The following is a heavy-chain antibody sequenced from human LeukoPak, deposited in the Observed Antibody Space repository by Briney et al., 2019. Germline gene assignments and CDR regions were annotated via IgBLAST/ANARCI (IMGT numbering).Heavy chain of an antibody. Sequence: PSETLSLTCTVSGGSMSSYSYYWGWIRQPPGKGLEWIGSIYSSGSTYYTPSPKSRVTISVDTSKNQFSLNLNSVTAADTAVYYCARLGHYGDHVASWGQGTLVTVSS. D-gene: IGHD4-17*01. CDR3: ARLGHYGDHVAS. CDR2: IYSSGST. V-gene: IGHV4-39*01. CDR1: GGSMSSYSYY. J-gene: IGHJ5*02.